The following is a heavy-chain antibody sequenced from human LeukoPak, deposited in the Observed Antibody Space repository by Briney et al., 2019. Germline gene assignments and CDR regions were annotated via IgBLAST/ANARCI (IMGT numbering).Heavy chain of an antibody. CDR3: ARDSEGFDSSSWYRTKYYYYYYYMDV. Sequence: ASVKVSCKASGGTFSSYAISWVRQAPGQGLEWMGGIIPIFGTANYAQKFQGRVTITTDESTSTVYMELSSLRSEDTAVYYCARDSEGFDSSSWYRTKYYYYYYYMDVWGKGTTVTVSS. CDR1: GGTFSSYA. D-gene: IGHD6-13*01. V-gene: IGHV1-69*05. J-gene: IGHJ6*03. CDR2: IIPIFGTA.